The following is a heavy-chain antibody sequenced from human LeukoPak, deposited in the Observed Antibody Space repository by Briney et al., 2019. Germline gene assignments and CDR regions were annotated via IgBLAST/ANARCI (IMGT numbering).Heavy chain of an antibody. D-gene: IGHD2-15*01. CDR1: GYTFTSYG. J-gene: IGHJ3*02. CDR3: AKDWVAPGGDAFDI. CDR2: ISAYNGNT. Sequence: ASVKVSCKTSGYTFTSYGISWVRQAPGQGLEWMGWISAYNGNTNYAQKLQGRVTMTTDTSTSTAYMELRSLRSDDTAVYYCAKDWVAPGGDAFDIWGQGTMVTVSS. V-gene: IGHV1-18*01.